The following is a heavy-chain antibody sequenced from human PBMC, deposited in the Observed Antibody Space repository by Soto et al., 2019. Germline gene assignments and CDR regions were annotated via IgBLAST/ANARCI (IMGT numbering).Heavy chain of an antibody. J-gene: IGHJ3*02. CDR2: IVVGSGNT. V-gene: IGHV1-58*01. CDR3: AAGSTVNRAGAFDI. D-gene: IGHD4-17*01. Sequence: SVRVSCKASGFTFTSSAVQWVRQARGQRLEWIGWIVVGSGNTNYAQKFQERVTITRDMSTSTAYMELSSLRSEDTAVYYCAAGSTVNRAGAFDIWGQGTMVTVSS. CDR1: GFTFTSSA.